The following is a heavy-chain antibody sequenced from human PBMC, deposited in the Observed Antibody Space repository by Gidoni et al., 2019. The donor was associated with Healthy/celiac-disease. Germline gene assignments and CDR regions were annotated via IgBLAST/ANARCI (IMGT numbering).Heavy chain of an antibody. CDR1: GGSISSGSYY. V-gene: IGHV4-61*02. CDR2: IYTSGST. CDR3: ARGIFYCSGGSCYYYFDY. Sequence: QVQLQESGPGLVKPSQTLSLTCTVSGGSISSGSYYWSWIRQPAGKGLEWIGRIYTSGSTNYNPSLKSRVTISVDTSKNQFSLKLSSVTAADTAVYYCARGIFYCSGGSCYYYFDYWGQGTLVTVSS. D-gene: IGHD2-15*01. J-gene: IGHJ4*02.